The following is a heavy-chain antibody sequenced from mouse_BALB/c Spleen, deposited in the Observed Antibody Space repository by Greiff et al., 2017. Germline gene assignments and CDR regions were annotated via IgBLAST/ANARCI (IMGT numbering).Heavy chain of an antibody. V-gene: IGHV6-6*02. CDR3: TKANWDLYYAMDY. J-gene: IGHJ4*01. D-gene: IGHD4-1*01. CDR2: IRLKSNNYAT. CDR1: GFTFSNYW. Sequence: DVQLQESGGGLVQPGGSMKLSCVASGFTFSNYWMNWVRQSPEKGLEWVAEIRLKSNNYATHYAESVKGRFTISRDDSKSSVYLQMNNLRAEDTGIYYCTKANWDLYYAMDYWGQGTSVTVSS.